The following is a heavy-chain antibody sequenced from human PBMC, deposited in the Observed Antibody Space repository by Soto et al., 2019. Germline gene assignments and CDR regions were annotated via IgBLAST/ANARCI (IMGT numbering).Heavy chain of an antibody. CDR1: GDSIFSYY. V-gene: IGHV4-59*08. CDR2: IRSSGST. D-gene: IGHD2-15*01. Sequence: SETLSLTCTVSGDSIFSYYLSWIRQPPGKGLEWIGYIRSSGSTNYNPSLKSRLTMSVDASTNHFSLRLSSVTAADTAIYYCERHLFVKDSPYRHFDPWGQGALVTVSS. CDR3: ERHLFVKDSPYRHFDP. J-gene: IGHJ5*02.